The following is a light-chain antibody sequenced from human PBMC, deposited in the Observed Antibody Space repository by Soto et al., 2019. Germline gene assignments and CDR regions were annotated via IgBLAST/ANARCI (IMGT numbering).Light chain of an antibody. CDR3: ATWYSRVRAGV. CDR2: DNN. V-gene: IGLV1-51*01. CDR1: SSNIGSNY. Sequence: QSVLTQPPSVSAAPRQKVTISCSGSSSNIGSNYVSWYQQLPGAAPKLRIYDNNERPSGIPDRFTGSKSGTSATLDITGRQTGEEAESYCATWYSRVRAGVVGGGTKLTVL. J-gene: IGLJ3*02.